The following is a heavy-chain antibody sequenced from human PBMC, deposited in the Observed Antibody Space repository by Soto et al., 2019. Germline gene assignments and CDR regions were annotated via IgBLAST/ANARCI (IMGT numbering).Heavy chain of an antibody. J-gene: IGHJ3*02. CDR1: GYTFTNSG. V-gene: IGHV1-18*01. D-gene: IGHD2-2*01. CDR3: ARCTHGSTSCYGRLDI. Sequence: ASVKVSCKASGYTFTNSGISWVRQAPGQGLERMGWISGYNGNTNYAQKFQGRVTMTTDTSTSTGYMDLRSLRSDDTAVYYCARCTHGSTSCYGRLDIWGQGTMVTVSS. CDR2: ISGYNGNT.